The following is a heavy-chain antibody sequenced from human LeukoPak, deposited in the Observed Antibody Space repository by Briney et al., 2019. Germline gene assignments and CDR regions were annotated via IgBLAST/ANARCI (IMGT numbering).Heavy chain of an antibody. CDR1: GFTLSSHW. Sequence: PGGSLRLSCAASGFTLSSHWMTWVRQAPGKGLEWVANINQDGSAKYYVDSVRGRFTISRDNAKNSMHLQMNSLRAEDTAVYYCVKDLSGHDFLDEFDIWGQGTMVTVSS. CDR3: VKDLSGHDFLDEFDI. V-gene: IGHV3-7*01. D-gene: IGHD5-12*01. J-gene: IGHJ3*02. CDR2: INQDGSAK.